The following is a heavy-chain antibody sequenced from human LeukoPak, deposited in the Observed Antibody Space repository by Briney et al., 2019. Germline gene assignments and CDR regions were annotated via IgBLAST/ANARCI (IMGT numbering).Heavy chain of an antibody. CDR1: GYTFTSYG. J-gene: IGHJ4*02. Sequence: ASVTVSCKASGYTFTSYGISWVRQAPGQGLEWMGWISAYNGNTNYAQKLQGRVTMTTDTSPSTAYMELRSLRSDDTAVYYCARDTAMAFFDYWGQGTLVTVSS. V-gene: IGHV1-18*01. CDR3: ARDTAMAFFDY. CDR2: ISAYNGNT. D-gene: IGHD5-18*01.